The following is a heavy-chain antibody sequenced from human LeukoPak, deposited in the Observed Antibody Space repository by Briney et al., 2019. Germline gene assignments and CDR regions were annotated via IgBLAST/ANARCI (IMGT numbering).Heavy chain of an antibody. CDR3: ASITGTTALGD. Sequence: GGSLRLSCAASGFTFSSYWMHWVRQAPGKGLMWVSRINTDGSSTSYADSVKGRFTISRDNAKNTLYLQMNSLRAEDTAVYYCASITGTTALGDWGQGTLVTVSS. CDR2: INTDGSST. CDR1: GFTFSSYW. V-gene: IGHV3-74*01. D-gene: IGHD1-20*01. J-gene: IGHJ4*02.